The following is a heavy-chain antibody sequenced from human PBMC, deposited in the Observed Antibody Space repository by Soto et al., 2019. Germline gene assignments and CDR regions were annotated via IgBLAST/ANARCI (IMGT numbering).Heavy chain of an antibody. V-gene: IGHV4-59*01. CDR1: GDSMSSYY. Sequence: SETLSLTCTVSGDSMSSYYWSWIRQPPGKGLEWIGYIYYSGSTTYNPSLRSRVTMSVDTSKNQFSLRLSSVTAADTAVYYCARARSTYQTFDHWGQASQVTVSS. D-gene: IGHD2-2*01. CDR2: IYYSGST. CDR3: ARARSTYQTFDH. J-gene: IGHJ4*02.